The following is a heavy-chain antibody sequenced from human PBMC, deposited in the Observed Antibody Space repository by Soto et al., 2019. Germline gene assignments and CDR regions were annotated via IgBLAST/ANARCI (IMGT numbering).Heavy chain of an antibody. D-gene: IGHD2-15*01. CDR3: ARGSLRIGGMDV. CDR1: GFTFSNYD. V-gene: IGHV3-13*01. Sequence: EVQLVEFGGGLVHPGGSQRLSCVASGFTFSNYDMHWVRQATGNGLEWVSSFDTAGGTYYTASVKGRFTISRDNADNSLYLQMNSMGAGDTAVYYCARGSLRIGGMDVWGQGTTVTVSS. J-gene: IGHJ6*02. CDR2: FDTAGGT.